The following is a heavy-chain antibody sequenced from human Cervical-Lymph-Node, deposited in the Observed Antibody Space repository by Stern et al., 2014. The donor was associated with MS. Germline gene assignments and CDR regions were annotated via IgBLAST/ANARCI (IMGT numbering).Heavy chain of an antibody. D-gene: IGHD1-26*01. CDR2: ISSNGSTI. J-gene: IGHJ4*02. Sequence: VQLLESGGALVKPGGSLRLSCAASGFHFSAFYMNWIRQAPGKGLEWLSYISSNGSTIYYADSVKGRFIISRDNAKQSLYLQMNSLRAEDTAVYYCARGLPSFWGQGTLVTVSP. V-gene: IGHV3-11*01. CDR1: GFHFSAFY. CDR3: ARGLPSF.